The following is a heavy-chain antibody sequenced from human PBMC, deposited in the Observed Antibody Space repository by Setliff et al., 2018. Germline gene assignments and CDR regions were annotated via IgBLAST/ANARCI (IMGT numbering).Heavy chain of an antibody. CDR1: GFTFSSYS. CDR2: ISSSSSYI. V-gene: IGHV3-21*01. Sequence: GGSLRLSCAASGFTFSSYSMNRVRQAPGKGLEWVSSISSSSSYIYYADSVKGRFTISRDNAKNSLYLQMNSLRAEDTAVYYCARDPMVYYDSSGPSNYYFDYWGQGTLVTVSS. D-gene: IGHD3-22*01. CDR3: ARDPMVYYDSSGPSNYYFDY. J-gene: IGHJ4*02.